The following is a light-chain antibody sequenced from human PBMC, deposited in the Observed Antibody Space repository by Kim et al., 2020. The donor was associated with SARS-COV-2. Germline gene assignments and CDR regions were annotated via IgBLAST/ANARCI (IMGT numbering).Light chain of an antibody. CDR2: WAS. CDR3: QQYYSSPWT. V-gene: IGKV4-1*01. J-gene: IGKJ1*01. Sequence: DIVMTQSPESLAVSPGERATITCKSSQSVLYSSNNKNYLAWYQQKPGQPPRLPIYWASARGYGVPDRFSGSGSGTDFTLTINSLQAEDVAVYYCQQYYSSPWTFGQGTKVDIK. CDR1: QSVLYSSNNKNY.